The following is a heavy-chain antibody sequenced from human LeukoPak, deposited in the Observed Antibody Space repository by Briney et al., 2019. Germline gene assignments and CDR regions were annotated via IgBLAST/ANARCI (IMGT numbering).Heavy chain of an antibody. J-gene: IGHJ4*02. CDR1: GFTVSSNY. D-gene: IGHD2-8*01. CDR2: ISGSSTFI. CDR3: ARAYTNGPFYFDY. Sequence: GGSLRLSCAVSGFTVSSNYMIWVRQAPGKGLEWVSSISGSSTFIYYADSVKGRFTISRDNAKNSMFMQMNSLRVEDTAVYYCARAYTNGPFYFDYWGQGVLVTVSP. V-gene: IGHV3-21*03.